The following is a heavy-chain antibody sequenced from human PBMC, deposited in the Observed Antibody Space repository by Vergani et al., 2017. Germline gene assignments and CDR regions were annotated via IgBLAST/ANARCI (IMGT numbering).Heavy chain of an antibody. J-gene: IGHJ5*02. Sequence: QVQLQESGPGLVKPSGTLSLTCAVSGGSISSSNWWSWVRQPPGKGLEWIGEIYHSGSTNYNPSLKSRVTISVDTSKNQFSLKLSSVTAADTAVYYCAREXAYDGDYVGEQGNWFDPWGQGTLVTVSS. CDR2: IYHSGST. V-gene: IGHV4-4*02. D-gene: IGHD4-17*01. CDR3: AREXAYDGDYVGEQGNWFDP. CDR1: GGSISSSNW.